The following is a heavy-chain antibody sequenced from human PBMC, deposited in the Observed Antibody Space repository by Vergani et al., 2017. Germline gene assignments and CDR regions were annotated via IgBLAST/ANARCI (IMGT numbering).Heavy chain of an antibody. D-gene: IGHD2-2*01. J-gene: IGHJ5*02. CDR3: TRGGRRVPATNNWFDP. CDR1: GYTFTSYY. CDR2: INPSGGST. V-gene: IGHV1-46*01. Sequence: QVQLVQSGAEVKKPGASVKVSCKASGYTFTSYYMHWVRQAPGQGLEWMGIINPSGGSTNYAQKFQGRVTMTRDTSTRTVYMELSSLISEDTAVYYCTRGGRRVPATNNWFDPWRQGTLVTVYS.